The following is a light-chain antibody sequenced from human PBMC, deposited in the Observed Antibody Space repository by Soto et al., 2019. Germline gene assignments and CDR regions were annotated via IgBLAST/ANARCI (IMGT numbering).Light chain of an antibody. J-gene: IGKJ2*01. CDR2: DAS. CDR1: QSVSRSY. V-gene: IGKV3D-20*01. CDR3: QQYGSSPYT. Sequence: EIVLTQSPATLSLSPGERATLSCGASQSVSRSYLAWYQQKPGLAPRLLIYDASSSATGIPDRFSGSGSGTDFTLTISRLEPEDFAVYYCQQYGSSPYTFGQGNKLEIK.